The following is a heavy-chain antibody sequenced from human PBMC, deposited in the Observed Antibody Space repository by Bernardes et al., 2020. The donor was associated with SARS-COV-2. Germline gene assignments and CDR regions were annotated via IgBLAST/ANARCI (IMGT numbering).Heavy chain of an antibody. CDR1: GYTFTSYY. V-gene: IGHV1-46*01. D-gene: IGHD3-9*01. CDR2: INPSGGST. J-gene: IGHJ4*02. CDR3: ARGTDYDILTGYYWWGTTRNNKYYFDY. Sequence: ASVKVSCKASGYTFTSYYMHWVRQAPGQGLEWMGIINPSGGSTSYAQKFQGRVTMTRDTSTSTVYMELSSLRSEDTAVYYCARGTDYDILTGYYWWGTTRNNKYYFDYWGQGTLVTVSS.